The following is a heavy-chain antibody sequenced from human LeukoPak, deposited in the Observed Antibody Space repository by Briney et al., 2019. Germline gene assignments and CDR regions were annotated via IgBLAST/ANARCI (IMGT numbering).Heavy chain of an antibody. J-gene: IGHJ5*02. Sequence: PGRSLRLSCAASGFTFSSYAMDWVRQAPGKGLEWVAAISYDGTKNHYADSVEGRFTISRDNSKNTLYLQMNSLRAEDTDDTAVYYCAKGWFGELSPINPWGQGTLVTVSS. D-gene: IGHD3-10*01. CDR1: GFTFSSYA. CDR3: AKGWFGELSPINP. V-gene: IGHV3-30*01. CDR2: ISYDGTKN.